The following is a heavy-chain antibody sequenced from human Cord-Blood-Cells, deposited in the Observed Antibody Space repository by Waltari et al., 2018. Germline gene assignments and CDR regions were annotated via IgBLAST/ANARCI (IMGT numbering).Heavy chain of an antibody. V-gene: IGHV4-34*01. Sequence: QVQLQQWGAGLLKPSETLSLTCAVYGGSFSGYYWSWIRQPPGKGLEWIGEINHSGSTNHNPPLKSRVTISVDTSKNQFSLKLRSVTAADTAVYYCVRGRRYYYYYGMDVWGQGTTVTVSS. CDR3: VRGRRYYYYYGMDV. CDR2: INHSGST. J-gene: IGHJ6*02. CDR1: GGSFSGYY.